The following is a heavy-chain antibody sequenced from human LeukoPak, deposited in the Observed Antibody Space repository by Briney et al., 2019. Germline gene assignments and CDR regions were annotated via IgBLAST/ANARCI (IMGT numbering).Heavy chain of an antibody. CDR2: IYYSGST. D-gene: IGHD2-2*01. CDR3: ARTPGPAGSYYYYYMDV. CDR1: GGSISSGDYY. Sequence: SETLSLTCTVSGGSISSGDYYWSWIRQPPGKGLEWIGYIYYSGSTYYNPSLKSRVTISVDTSKNQFSLKLSSVTAADTAVYYCARTPGPAGSYYYYYMDVWGKGTTVTVSS. J-gene: IGHJ6*03. V-gene: IGHV4-30-4*08.